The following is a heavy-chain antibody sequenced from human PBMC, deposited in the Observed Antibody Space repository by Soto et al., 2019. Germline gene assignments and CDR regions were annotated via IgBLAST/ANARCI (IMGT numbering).Heavy chain of an antibody. CDR1: GGSISSGGYY. J-gene: IGHJ5*02. CDR2: IYYSGST. V-gene: IGHV4-31*03. CDR3: ARAYYDTSGYSLDP. D-gene: IGHD3-22*01. Sequence: SETLSLTCTVSGGSISSGGYYWSWIRQHPGKGLEWIGYIYYSGSTYYNPSLKSRVTISVDTSKNQFSLKLSSVTAADTAVYYCARAYYDTSGYSLDPWGQGILVTVSS.